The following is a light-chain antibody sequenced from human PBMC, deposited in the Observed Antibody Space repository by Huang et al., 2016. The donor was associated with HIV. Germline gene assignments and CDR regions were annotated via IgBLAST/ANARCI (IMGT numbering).Light chain of an antibody. CDR3: QQYLSSPLT. J-gene: IGKJ4*01. Sequence: DIVLTQSPGTLSLSPGARSALSCRASKHITNNYLAWYQQRSGQAPRLLIYGASNRAMGIPDRFSGSGAGTDFTLIINRLEPQDSAVYYCQQYLSSPLTFGGGTNVEIK. V-gene: IGKV3-20*01. CDR2: GAS. CDR1: KHITNNY.